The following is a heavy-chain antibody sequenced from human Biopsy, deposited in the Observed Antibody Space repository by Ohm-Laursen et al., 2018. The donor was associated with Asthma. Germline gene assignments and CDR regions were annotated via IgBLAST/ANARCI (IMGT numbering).Heavy chain of an antibody. Sequence: TLSLTCTVSPGSINDYYWNWIRQFPGKGLEWISYVHSSGSTRFNPSLKSRVTVSVDTSVDQVSLKLSSVSAADTAIYYCARATSTWSQSGPHFFDHWGPGTLVTVSS. CDR2: VHSSGST. D-gene: IGHD6-13*01. J-gene: IGHJ5*02. CDR3: ARATSTWSQSGPHFFDH. V-gene: IGHV4-59*01. CDR1: PGSINDYY.